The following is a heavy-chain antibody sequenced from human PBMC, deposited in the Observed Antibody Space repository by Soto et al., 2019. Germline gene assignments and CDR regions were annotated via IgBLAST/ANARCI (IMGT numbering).Heavy chain of an antibody. J-gene: IGHJ3*01. CDR1: GGTFSTYT. D-gene: IGHD3-16*01. CDR2: IIPLFGTT. V-gene: IGHV1-69*18. CDR3: ARRLDDRADEGFDV. Sequence: QVHLVQSGAEVRKPGSSVKVSCKTSGGTFSTYTIYWVRQAPGRGLEWMGRIIPLFGTTKYAQNFQDRVTITAEESTSTTYMELSSLRAEDTAVYYCARRLDDRADEGFDVWGEGTAVTVSA.